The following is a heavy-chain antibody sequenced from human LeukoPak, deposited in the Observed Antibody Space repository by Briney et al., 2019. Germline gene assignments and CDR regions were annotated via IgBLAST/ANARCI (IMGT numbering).Heavy chain of an antibody. CDR1: GFTFEDYG. D-gene: IGHD3-10*01. Sequence: GGSLRLSCAASGFTFEDYGMHWVRHVPGKGLEWVSGLSSDSNHKDYADSVKGRFTISRDNANNYLYVPMNSLRPEDTGLYYCVRSRVRGDPFDPWGQGTLVTVSS. CDR3: VRSRVRGDPFDP. J-gene: IGHJ5*02. CDR2: LSSDSNHK. V-gene: IGHV3-9*01.